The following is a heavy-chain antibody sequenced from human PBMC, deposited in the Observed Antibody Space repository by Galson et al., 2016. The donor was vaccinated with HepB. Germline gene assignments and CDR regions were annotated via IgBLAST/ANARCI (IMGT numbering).Heavy chain of an antibody. Sequence: SLRLSCAASGFTFSSDDKHCVRQATAKSLAWVSAFDTAGGTYYAGSVKGRFTLSRDNAKNSLYLQMNSLRAGDTAVYYCVRGGFGLGADGYDYWGQGTLVTVSS. J-gene: IGHJ4*02. D-gene: IGHD5-24*01. V-gene: IGHV3-13*01. CDR1: GFTFSSDD. CDR3: VRGGFGLGADGYDY. CDR2: FDTAGGT.